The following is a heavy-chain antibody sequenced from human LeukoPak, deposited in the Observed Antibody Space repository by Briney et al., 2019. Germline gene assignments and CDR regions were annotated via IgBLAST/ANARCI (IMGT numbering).Heavy chain of an antibody. CDR3: ARVSSSWSDPLDY. J-gene: IGHJ4*02. Sequence: ASVKVSCKASGYTFTGYYMHWVRQAPGQGLEWMGWISAYNGNTIYAQKLQGRVTMTTDTSTSTAYMELRSLRSDDTAVYYCARVSSSWSDPLDYWGQGTLVTVSS. CDR1: GYTFTGYY. D-gene: IGHD6-6*01. CDR2: ISAYNGNT. V-gene: IGHV1-18*04.